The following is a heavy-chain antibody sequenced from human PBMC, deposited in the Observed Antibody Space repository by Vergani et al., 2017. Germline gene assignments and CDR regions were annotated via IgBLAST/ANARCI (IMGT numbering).Heavy chain of an antibody. J-gene: IGHJ6*03. Sequence: QVQLQESGPGLVKPSETLSLTCTVSGGSVSSGSYYWSWIRQPAGTGLEWIGYIYYSGSTNYNPSLKSRVTISVDTSKNQFSLKLSSVTAADTAVYYCASTSYGSGSYTYYYYYYMDVWGKGP. D-gene: IGHD3-10*01. CDR2: IYYSGST. V-gene: IGHV4-61*10. CDR3: ASTSYGSGSYTYYYYYYMDV. CDR1: GGSVSSGSYY.